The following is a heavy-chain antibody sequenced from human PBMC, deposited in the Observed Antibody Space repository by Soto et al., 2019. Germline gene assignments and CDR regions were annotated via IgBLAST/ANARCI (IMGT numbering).Heavy chain of an antibody. Sequence: ASVKVSCKASGHTFTGYYMHWVRQAPGQGLEWMGWINPNSGGTNYAQTFQGWVTMTRDTSISTAYMELSRLRSDDTAVYYCVYYCESIAGHRNTYGLWGQGTLVTVSS. CDR3: VYYCESIAGHRNTYGL. J-gene: IGHJ1*01. D-gene: IGHD6-6*01. V-gene: IGHV1-2*04. CDR2: INPNSGGT. CDR1: GHTFTGYY.